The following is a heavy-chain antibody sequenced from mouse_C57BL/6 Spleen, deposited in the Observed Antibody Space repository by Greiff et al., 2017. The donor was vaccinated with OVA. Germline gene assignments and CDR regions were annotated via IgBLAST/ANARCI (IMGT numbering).Heavy chain of an antibody. CDR2: IYPGSGNT. D-gene: IGHD2-4*01. J-gene: IGHJ2*01. CDR3: ARAPYDYDGPFFDY. CDR1: GYTFTDYY. V-gene: IGHV1-84*01. Sequence: LLESGPELVKPGASVKISCKASGYTFTDYYINWVKQRPGQGLEWIGWIYPGSGNTKYNEKFKGKATLTVDTSSSTAYMQLSSLTSEDSAVYFCARAPYDYDGPFFDYWGQGTTLTVSS.